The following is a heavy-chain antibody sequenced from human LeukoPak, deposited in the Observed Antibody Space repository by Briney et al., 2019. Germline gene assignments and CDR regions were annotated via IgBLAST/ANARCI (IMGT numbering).Heavy chain of an antibody. CDR3: ARHSVRPLPRFDY. D-gene: IGHD2-21*01. Sequence: SETLSLTCAVSGYSISSGYYWGWIRQPPGKGLEWIGSIYHSGSTCYNPSLKSRVTISVDTSKNQFSLKLSSVTAADTAVYYCARHSVRPLPRFDYWGQGTLVTVSS. V-gene: IGHV4-38-2*01. CDR2: IYHSGST. CDR1: GYSISSGYY. J-gene: IGHJ4*02.